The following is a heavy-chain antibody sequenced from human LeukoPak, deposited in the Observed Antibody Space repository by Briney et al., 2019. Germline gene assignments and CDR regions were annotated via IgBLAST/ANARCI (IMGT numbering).Heavy chain of an antibody. V-gene: IGHV1-69*13. Sequence: SVKVSCKASGGTFSSYAISWVRQAPGQGLEWMGGIIPIFGTANYAQEFQGRVTITADESTSTAYMELSSLRSEDTAVYYCARARSYDYPGITDYWGQGTLVTVSS. CDR2: IIPIFGTA. CDR1: GGTFSSYA. CDR3: ARARSYDYPGITDY. D-gene: IGHD5-12*01. J-gene: IGHJ4*02.